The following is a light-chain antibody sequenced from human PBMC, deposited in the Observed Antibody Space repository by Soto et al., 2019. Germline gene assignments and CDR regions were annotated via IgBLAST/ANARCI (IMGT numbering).Light chain of an antibody. Sequence: DIQITHSPSSLSASVVDRVTITFRASQCIDMFLNWFQQKPGKAPKLLIYDASNLETGVPSRFSGSGSGSGFTFTINNLQPEDIATYYCQKYVNLPLTFGQGTRLEIK. CDR2: DAS. CDR1: QCIDMF. J-gene: IGKJ5*01. V-gene: IGKV1-33*01. CDR3: QKYVNLPLT.